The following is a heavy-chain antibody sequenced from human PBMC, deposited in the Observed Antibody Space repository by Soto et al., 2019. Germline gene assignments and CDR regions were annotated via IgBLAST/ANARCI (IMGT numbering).Heavy chain of an antibody. CDR2: INHSGST. Sequence: PSETLSLTCAVYGGSFSGYYWSWIRQPPGKGLEWIGEINHSGSTNYNPSLKSRVTISVVTSKNQFSLKLRSVTAADTAMYYCAKVGGGGPVTAAIGRSDSWGQGTQVTVSS. J-gene: IGHJ4*02. V-gene: IGHV4-34*01. D-gene: IGHD3-16*01. CDR3: AKVGGGGPVTAAIGRSDS. CDR1: GGSFSGYY.